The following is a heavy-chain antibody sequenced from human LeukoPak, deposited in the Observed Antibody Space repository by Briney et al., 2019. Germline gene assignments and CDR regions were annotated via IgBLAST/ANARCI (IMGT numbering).Heavy chain of an antibody. CDR2: INHSGSA. D-gene: IGHD4-17*01. J-gene: IGHJ4*02. Sequence: SETLSLTCAVSGGSFSGYYWTWIRQPPGKGLEWIGEINHSGSANYSPSLSSRVTISLDMSENQFSLKLTSVTAADTAVYYCARGQGTVTPHWGQGTLVTVSS. CDR1: GGSFSGYY. CDR3: ARGQGTVTPH. V-gene: IGHV4-34*01.